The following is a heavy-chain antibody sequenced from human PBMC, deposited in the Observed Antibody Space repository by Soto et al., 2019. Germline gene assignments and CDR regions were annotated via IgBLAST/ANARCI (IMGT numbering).Heavy chain of an antibody. CDR1: GVTFSSYA. J-gene: IGHJ6*02. CDR2: ISGSGGST. V-gene: IGHV3-23*01. D-gene: IGHD3-10*01. Sequence: GGYLRLSSAASGVTFSSYAMSWVRQAPGKGLEWVSAISGSGGSTYYADSVKGRFTISRDNSKNTLYLQMNSLRAEDTAVHYCAKSIYERLWFGELWDFNSYYYYYYDMAFCGQGTTVTVS. CDR3: AKSIYERLWFGELWDFNSYYYYYYDMAF.